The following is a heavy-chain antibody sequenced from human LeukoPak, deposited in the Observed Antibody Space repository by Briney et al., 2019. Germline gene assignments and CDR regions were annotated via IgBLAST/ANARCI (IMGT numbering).Heavy chain of an antibody. J-gene: IGHJ5*02. CDR3: TRQYCSSTGCYINWFDP. Sequence: GGSLRLSCTASGFTFGDYAMSWFRQAPGKGLEWVGFIRSKAYGGTREYAASVKGRFTISRDDSKSIAYLQMNSLKTEDTAVYYCTRQYCSSTGCYINWFDPWGQGTLVTVSS. CDR1: GFTFGDYA. D-gene: IGHD2-2*02. V-gene: IGHV3-49*03. CDR2: IRSKAYGGTR.